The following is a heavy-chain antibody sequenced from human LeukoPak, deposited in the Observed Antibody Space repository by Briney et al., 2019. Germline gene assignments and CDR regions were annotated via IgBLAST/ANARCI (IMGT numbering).Heavy chain of an antibody. V-gene: IGHV3-23*01. CDR1: GFTFSSYA. Sequence: PGGSLRLSCAASGFTFSSYAMSWVRQAPGKGLQRVSAISGSGDSTYYADSVKGRFTISRDTSMDTLYLQMNSLRAEDTAIYYCAKRLSFGVAIGDFDYWGQGTLVTVSS. CDR3: AKRLSFGVAIGDFDY. CDR2: ISGSGDST. D-gene: IGHD3-3*01. J-gene: IGHJ4*02.